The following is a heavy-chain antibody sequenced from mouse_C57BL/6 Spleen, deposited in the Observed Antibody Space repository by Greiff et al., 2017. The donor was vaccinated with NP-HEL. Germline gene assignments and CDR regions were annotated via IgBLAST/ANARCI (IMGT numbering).Heavy chain of an antibody. V-gene: IGHV1-50*01. D-gene: IGHD2-14*01. J-gene: IGHJ4*01. CDR2: IDPSDSYT. CDR3: ARVRNYAMDY. CDR1: GYTFTSYW. Sequence: QVQLQQPGAELVKPGASVKLSCKASGYTFTSYWMQWVKQRPGQGLEWIGEIDPSDSYTNYNQKFKGKATLTVDTSSSTAYMQLSSLTSEDSAVYYCARVRNYAMDYWGQRTSVTVSS.